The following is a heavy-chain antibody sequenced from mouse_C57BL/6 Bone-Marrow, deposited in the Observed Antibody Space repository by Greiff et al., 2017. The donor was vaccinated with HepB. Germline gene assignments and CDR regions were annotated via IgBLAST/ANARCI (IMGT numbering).Heavy chain of an antibody. Sequence: QVTLKECGPGILQPSQTLSLTCSFSGFSLSTFGMGVGWIRQPAGKGLKWLAHIWWDDDKYYTPAMKSRLTISKDTSKNQFFLMIANVDTADTATYCCARSGDYVYFDVWGTGTTVTVSS. J-gene: IGHJ1*03. V-gene: IGHV8-8*01. CDR2: IWWDDDK. CDR3: ARSGDYVYFDV. CDR1: GFSLSTFGMG. D-gene: IGHD2-13*01.